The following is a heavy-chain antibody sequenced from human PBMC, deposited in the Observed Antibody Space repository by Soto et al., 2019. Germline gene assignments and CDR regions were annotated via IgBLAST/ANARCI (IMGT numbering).Heavy chain of an antibody. D-gene: IGHD5-12*01. CDR1: GFTFSDYY. CDR3: ARDSRDGYNYEGNFDY. Sequence: GGSLRLSCAASGFTFSDYYMSWIRQAPGKGLEWVSHISSRGSYTNYADSVKGRFTISRDNAKNTLYLQMNSLRAEDTAVYYCARDSRDGYNYEGNFDYWGQGTLVTVSS. CDR2: ISSRGSYT. J-gene: IGHJ4*02. V-gene: IGHV3-11*06.